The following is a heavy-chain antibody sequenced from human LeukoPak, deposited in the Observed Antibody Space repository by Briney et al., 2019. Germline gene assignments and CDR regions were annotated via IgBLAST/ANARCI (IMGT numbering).Heavy chain of an antibody. D-gene: IGHD3-22*01. CDR1: GFTFSTYA. CDR2: ISSTSSYI. CDR3: ARGCYDSSGYYYPWDY. Sequence: GGSLRLSCAASGFTFSTYAMSWVRQAPGKGLEWVSSISSTSSYIYYADSVKGRFTISRDNAKNSLYLQMNSLRAEDTAVYYCARGCYDSSGYYYPWDYWGQGTLVTVSS. V-gene: IGHV3-21*01. J-gene: IGHJ4*02.